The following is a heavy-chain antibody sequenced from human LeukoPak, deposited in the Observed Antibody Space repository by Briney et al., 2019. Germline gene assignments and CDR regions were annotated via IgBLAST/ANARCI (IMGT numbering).Heavy chain of an antibody. Sequence: GGSLRLSCAASGFTFSSYSMNWVRQAPGKGLEWVSSISSSSSYIYYADSVKGRFTISRDNSKNTLYLQMNSLRAEDTAVYYCAKATGGSYYYSIDYWGQGTLVTVSS. CDR3: AKATGGSYYYSIDY. CDR1: GFTFSSYS. D-gene: IGHD1-26*01. V-gene: IGHV3-21*04. CDR2: ISSSSSYI. J-gene: IGHJ4*02.